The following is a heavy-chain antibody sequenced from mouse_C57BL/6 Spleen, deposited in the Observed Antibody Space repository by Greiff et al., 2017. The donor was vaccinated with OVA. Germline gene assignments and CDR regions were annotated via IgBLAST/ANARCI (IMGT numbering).Heavy chain of an antibody. J-gene: IGHJ4*01. CDR1: GSTFTSSY. CDR2: IYPRDGSP. Sequence: VQLQQSGPELVKPGASVPLSCKASGSTFTSSYLNWVQQRPGQGLEWIGWIYPRDGSPKYNEKFKGKATLTVDTSSSTAYMERHSLTSEDSAVYFCARTLYYAMDYWGQGTSVTVSS. CDR3: ARTLYYAMDY. V-gene: IGHV1-85*01.